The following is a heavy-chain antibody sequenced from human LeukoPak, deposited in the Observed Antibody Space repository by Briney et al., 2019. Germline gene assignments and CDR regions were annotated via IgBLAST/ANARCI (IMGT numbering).Heavy chain of an antibody. CDR2: INHSGST. V-gene: IGHV4-34*01. J-gene: IGHJ3*02. CDR1: GGSFSGYY. Sequence: SETLSLTCAVYGGSFSGYYWSWIRQPPRKGLEWIGEINHSGSTNYNPSLKSRVTISVDTSKNQFTLKLSSVAASDTAVCYCTTGGDILTGYYSDAFDIWGQGTMVTVSS. D-gene: IGHD3-9*01. CDR3: TTGGDILTGYYSDAFDI.